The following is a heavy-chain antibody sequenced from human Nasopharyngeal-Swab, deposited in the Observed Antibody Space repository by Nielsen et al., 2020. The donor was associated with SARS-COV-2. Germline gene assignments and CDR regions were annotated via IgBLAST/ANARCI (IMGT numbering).Heavy chain of an antibody. CDR3: ATSSSGVIDGPLDY. J-gene: IGHJ4*02. Sequence: GESLKISCAASGFTFSSYSMNWVRQAPGKGLEWVSYISSSSSTIYYADSVKGRFTTSRDNAKNSLYLQMNSLRAEDTAVYYCATSSSGVIDGPLDYWGQGTLVTVSS. V-gene: IGHV3-48*04. CDR2: ISSSSSTI. CDR1: GFTFSSYS. D-gene: IGHD6-19*01.